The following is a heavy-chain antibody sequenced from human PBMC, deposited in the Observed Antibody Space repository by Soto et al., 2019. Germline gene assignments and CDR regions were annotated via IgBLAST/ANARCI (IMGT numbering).Heavy chain of an antibody. CDR1: GGSISSSSYY. CDR3: ARGSGGWLQFVAFDI. V-gene: IGHV4-39*01. Sequence: QLQLQESGPGLVKPSETLSLTCTVSGGSISSSSYYWGWIRQPPGKGLEWIGSIYYSGSTYYNPSLKSRVTISVDTSKNQFSLKLSSVTAADTAVYYCARGSGGWLQFVAFDIWGQGTMVTVSS. D-gene: IGHD3-10*01. J-gene: IGHJ3*02. CDR2: IYYSGST.